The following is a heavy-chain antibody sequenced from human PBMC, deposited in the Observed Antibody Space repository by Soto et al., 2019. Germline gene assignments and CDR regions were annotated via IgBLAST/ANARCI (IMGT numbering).Heavy chain of an antibody. J-gene: IGHJ4*02. CDR2: ISAYNGNT. D-gene: IGHD3-22*01. V-gene: IGHV1-18*04. CDR1: GYTFTTYS. CDR3: ARVGRQSFYDGFPVY. Sequence: EAAVKVSCKAPGYTFTTYSIGWVRQVPGQRLEWIGWISAYNGNTNYAQKLQGRVTMTTDTSTSTAYMELRSLRSDDTAVYYCARVGRQSFYDGFPVYWGQGTLVTVSS.